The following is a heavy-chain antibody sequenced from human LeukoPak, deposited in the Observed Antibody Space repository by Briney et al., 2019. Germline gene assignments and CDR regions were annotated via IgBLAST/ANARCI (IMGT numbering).Heavy chain of an antibody. V-gene: IGHV4-38-2*02. D-gene: IGHD6-19*01. CDR1: GYSISSGCY. J-gene: IGHJ4*02. CDR3: VRDRRAVAGPAFDY. Sequence: PSETLSLTCSVSGYSISSGCYWGWIRQPPGKGLEWIGSMYRSGTTYYNPSLRSRVTISIDMSKNQFSLKLSSVTAADTAMYYCVRDRRAVAGPAFDYWGQGNVVTVSS. CDR2: MYRSGTT.